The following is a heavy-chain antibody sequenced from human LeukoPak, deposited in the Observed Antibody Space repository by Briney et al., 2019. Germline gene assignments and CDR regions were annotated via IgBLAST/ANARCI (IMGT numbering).Heavy chain of an antibody. CDR2: IYGCDSDD. V-gene: IGHV5-51*01. CDR3: TRRGSGYDHWHFDY. CDR1: GYSFSIYW. J-gene: IGHJ4*02. D-gene: IGHD5-12*01. Sequence: GESLKTPGKGLGYSFSIYWIAWVRQMPGEGLEWMGIIYGCDSDDRYSPSFQGQVTISADKSMNTAYLQWSSLKASDTAMYYCTRRGSGYDHWHFDYWGQGTLVTVSS.